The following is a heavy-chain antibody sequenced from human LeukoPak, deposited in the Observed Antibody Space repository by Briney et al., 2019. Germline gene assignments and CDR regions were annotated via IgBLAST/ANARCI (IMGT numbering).Heavy chain of an antibody. CDR2: INIDGSTT. CDR3: AKNHRGITFGGVIDHPDY. CDR1: GFSFSSYW. V-gene: IGHV3-74*01. Sequence: PGGPLRLSCAASGFSFSSYWMHWVRHAPGKGLVWVSRINIDGSTTTYADSVKGRFTISRDNSKNTLYLQMNSLRAEDTAVYYCAKNHRGITFGGVIDHPDYWGQGTLVTVSS. J-gene: IGHJ4*02. D-gene: IGHD3-16*02.